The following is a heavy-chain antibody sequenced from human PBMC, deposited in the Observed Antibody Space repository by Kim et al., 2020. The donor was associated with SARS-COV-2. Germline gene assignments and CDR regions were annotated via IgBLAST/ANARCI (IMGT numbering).Heavy chain of an antibody. J-gene: IGHJ3*02. CDR3: ARLDWADGREEDAFDI. D-gene: IGHD2-21*01. CDR1: GGSISSSNW. CDR2: IYHSGST. V-gene: IGHV4-4*02. Sequence: SETLSLTCAVSGGSISSSNWWSWVRQPPGKGLEWIGEIYHSGSTNYNPSLKSRVTISVDKSKNQFSLKLSSVTAADTAVYYCARLDWADGREEDAFDIWGQGTMVTVSS.